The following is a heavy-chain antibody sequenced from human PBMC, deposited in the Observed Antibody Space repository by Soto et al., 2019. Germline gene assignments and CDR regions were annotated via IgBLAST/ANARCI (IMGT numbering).Heavy chain of an antibody. D-gene: IGHD1-1*01. J-gene: IGHJ4*02. V-gene: IGHV3-30*18. CDR3: AKEGLITNWYFDY. Sequence: ESGGGVVPPGRSLRLSCAASGFTFSNYGMHWVRQAPGKGLEWVIVISYDGNVAYYADSVKGRFTISRDNSKNTLYLQMNSLRTEDTAMYYCAKEGLITNWYFDYWGQGTLVTVSS. CDR1: GFTFSNYG. CDR2: ISYDGNVA.